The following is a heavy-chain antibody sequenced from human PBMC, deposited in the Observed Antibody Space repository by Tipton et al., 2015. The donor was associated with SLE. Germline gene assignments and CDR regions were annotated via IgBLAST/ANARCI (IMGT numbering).Heavy chain of an antibody. V-gene: IGHV4-59*01. CDR3: ARTDIVVVPAAGWFDP. J-gene: IGHJ5*02. CDR1: GGSISSYY. CDR2: IYYSGST. D-gene: IGHD2-2*01. Sequence: TLSLTCTVSGGSISSYYWSWIRQPPGKGLEWIGYIYYSGSTNYNPSLKSRVTISVDTSKNQFSLKLSSVTAADTAVYYCARTDIVVVPAAGWFDPWGQGTLVTVSS.